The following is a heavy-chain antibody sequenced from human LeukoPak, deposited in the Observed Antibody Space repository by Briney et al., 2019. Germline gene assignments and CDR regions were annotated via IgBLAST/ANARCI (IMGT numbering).Heavy chain of an antibody. V-gene: IGHV3-48*03. CDR1: GLTFSSYD. J-gene: IGHJ4*02. CDR3: AREGGWNDGDY. Sequence: PGGSLRLSCAASGLTFSSYDMNWVRQAPGKGLEWVSYISSSGNMIYYADSVKGRFTFSRDNARNSLYLQMNSLRVDDTAIYYCAREGGWNDGDYWGQGTLVTVSS. D-gene: IGHD1-1*01. CDR2: ISSSGNMI.